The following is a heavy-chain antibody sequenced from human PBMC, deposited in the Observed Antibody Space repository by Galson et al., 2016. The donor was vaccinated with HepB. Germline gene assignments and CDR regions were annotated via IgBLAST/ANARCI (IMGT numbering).Heavy chain of an antibody. Sequence: SETLSPTCTVSGGPVNIGRDYWGWIRQPPGKGPEWIGSIYYTGSTYHNPSLKSRITMSVDTSNNHFPLRLSSVTDADTAVYYCAKGFWNGFFDRFDLWGQGTPVTVSS. V-gene: IGHV4-39*02. CDR2: IYYTGST. D-gene: IGHD1-1*01. CDR1: GGPVNIGRDY. CDR3: AKGFWNGFFDRFDL. J-gene: IGHJ4*02.